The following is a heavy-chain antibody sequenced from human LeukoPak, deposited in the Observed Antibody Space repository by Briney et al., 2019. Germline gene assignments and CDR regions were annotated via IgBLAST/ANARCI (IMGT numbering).Heavy chain of an antibody. D-gene: IGHD3-10*01. CDR2: INHSGST. J-gene: IGHJ5*02. Sequence: SETLSLTCAVYGGYFSGYYWSWIRQPPGKGLEWIGEINHSGSTNYNPSLKSRVTISVDTSKNQFSLKLSSVTAADTAVYYCARGTGEFDPWGQGTLVTVSS. V-gene: IGHV4-34*01. CDR3: ARGTGEFDP. CDR1: GGYFSGYY.